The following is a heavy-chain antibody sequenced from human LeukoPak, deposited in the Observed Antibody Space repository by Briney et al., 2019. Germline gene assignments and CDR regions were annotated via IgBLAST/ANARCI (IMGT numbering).Heavy chain of an antibody. Sequence: GASVKVSCKASGYTFTSYYMHWVRQAPGQGLEWMGIINPSGGCTSYAQKFQGRVTMTRDTSTSTVYMELSSLRSEDTAVYYCARAGNGYYSYVYWGQGTLVTVSS. V-gene: IGHV1-46*01. J-gene: IGHJ4*02. CDR3: ARAGNGYYSYVY. D-gene: IGHD2-2*03. CDR1: GYTFTSYY. CDR2: INPSGGCT.